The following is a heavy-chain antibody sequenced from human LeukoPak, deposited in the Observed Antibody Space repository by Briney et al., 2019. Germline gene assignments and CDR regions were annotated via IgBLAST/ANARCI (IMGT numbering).Heavy chain of an antibody. J-gene: IGHJ5*02. CDR3: ARHTSLGLPPAILENWFDP. CDR1: GYTFSRYG. D-gene: IGHD2-2*02. Sequence: ASVKVSCKASGYTFSRYGITWVRQAPGQGLEWMGRISAYNGNTNYAQKFQGRVTMTTDTSTSTAYMELRSLRSDDTAVYYCARHTSLGLPPAILENWFDPWGRGTLVTVSS. CDR2: ISAYNGNT. V-gene: IGHV1-18*01.